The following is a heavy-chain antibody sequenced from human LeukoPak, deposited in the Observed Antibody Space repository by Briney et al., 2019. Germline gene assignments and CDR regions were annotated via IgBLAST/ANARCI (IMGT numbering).Heavy chain of an antibody. J-gene: IGHJ4*02. Sequence: GGSLRLSCAASGFTFSSYSMNWVRQAPGKGLEWVSSISSSSSYIYYAGSVKGRFTISRDNAKNSLYLQMNSLRAEDTAVYYCARDHPLDYWGQGTLVTVSS. CDR1: GFTFSSYS. CDR3: ARDHPLDY. V-gene: IGHV3-21*01. CDR2: ISSSSSYI.